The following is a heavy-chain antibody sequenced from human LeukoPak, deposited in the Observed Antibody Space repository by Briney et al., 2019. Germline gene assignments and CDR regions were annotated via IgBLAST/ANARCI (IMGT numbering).Heavy chain of an antibody. CDR1: GYTFTNYA. Sequence: ASVKVSCKASGYTFTNYAMNWVRQAPGQRLEWIGWINAGNGKTKSSQRFQDRVTITRDTSASTAYMELNSLRSEDTDVYYCARGIWSSHNKDYYFDYWGQGSLVTVSS. J-gene: IGHJ4*02. V-gene: IGHV1-3*01. CDR3: ARGIWSSHNKDYYFDY. CDR2: INAGNGKT. D-gene: IGHD2-21*01.